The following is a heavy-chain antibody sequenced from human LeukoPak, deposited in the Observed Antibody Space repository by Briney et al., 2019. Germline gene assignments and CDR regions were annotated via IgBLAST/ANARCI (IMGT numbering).Heavy chain of an antibody. CDR2: ISAYNGNT. CDR1: GYTFTSYG. Sequence: GASVKVSCKASGYTFTSYGISWVRQAPGQGLEWMGWISAYNGNTNYAQKLQGRVTMTTDTSTSTAYMELSSLRSEDTAVYYCATPIFGTQLYYMDVRGKGTTVTVSS. D-gene: IGHD3-3*01. V-gene: IGHV1-18*01. CDR3: ATPIFGTQLYYMDV. J-gene: IGHJ6*03.